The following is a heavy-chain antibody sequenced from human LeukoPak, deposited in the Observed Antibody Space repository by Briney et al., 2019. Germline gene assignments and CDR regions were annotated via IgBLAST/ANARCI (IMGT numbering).Heavy chain of an antibody. CDR2: ITGGDNT. Sequence: GSLRLSCAASGFTFSNYAMSWVRQAPGKGLEWVSAITGGDNTYYADSVKGRFTISRDNSKSTLYLQMNSLRAEDTAVYYCARGATFDYWGQGTVDTVSS. D-gene: IGHD1-26*01. V-gene: IGHV3-23*01. J-gene: IGHJ4*02. CDR3: ARGATFDY. CDR1: GFTFSNYA.